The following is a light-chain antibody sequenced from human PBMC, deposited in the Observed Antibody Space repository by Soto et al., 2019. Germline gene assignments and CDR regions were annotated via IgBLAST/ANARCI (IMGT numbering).Light chain of an antibody. CDR2: SNN. Sequence: QSVLTQPPSASGTPGQRDTIYCPGSTPTIGGNFVPWYQHLPGTAPKLLTHSNNQRPSGVPDRFSGSKSGTSASLATSGLRSEDEADYYCAAWDDSLSGVVFGGGTKVTVL. V-gene: IGLV1-47*01. CDR3: AAWDDSLSGVV. J-gene: IGLJ3*02. CDR1: TPTIGGNF.